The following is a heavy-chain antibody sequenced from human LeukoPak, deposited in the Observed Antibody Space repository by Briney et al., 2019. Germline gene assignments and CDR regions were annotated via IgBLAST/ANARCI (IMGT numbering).Heavy chain of an antibody. D-gene: IGHD3-22*01. Sequence: SETLSLTCGFYGGFVSGVYWSWVRQPPGKGLGWMGENDHRVNSNYNPSLKSRVTISVDTSKNQISLKLSSVTAADTAVYYCARGKRRDSFKNVFQLWGQGTMVTVSS. CDR3: ARGKRRDSFKNVFQL. V-gene: IGHV4-34*01. CDR1: GGFVSGVY. CDR2: NDHRVNS. J-gene: IGHJ3*01.